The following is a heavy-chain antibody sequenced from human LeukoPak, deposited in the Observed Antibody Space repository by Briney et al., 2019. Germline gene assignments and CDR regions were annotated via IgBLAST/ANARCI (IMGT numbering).Heavy chain of an antibody. J-gene: IGHJ4*02. Sequence: SETLSLTCTVSGGSISSSSYYWGWIRQPPGKGLEWIGSIYYSGSTYYNPSLKSRVTISVDTSKNQFSLKLSSVTAADTAVYYCARDRINSSFDYWGQGTLVTVSS. CDR1: GGSISSSSYY. CDR3: ARDRINSSFDY. CDR2: IYYSGST. V-gene: IGHV4-39*07. D-gene: IGHD6-13*01.